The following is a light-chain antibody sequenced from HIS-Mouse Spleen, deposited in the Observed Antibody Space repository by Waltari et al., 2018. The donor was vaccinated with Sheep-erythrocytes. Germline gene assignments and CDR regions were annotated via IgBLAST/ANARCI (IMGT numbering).Light chain of an antibody. V-gene: IGLV1-40*01. CDR3: QSYDSSLSGYV. CDR2: GNS. Sequence: QSVLTQPPSVPGAPGQRVTISCTGSSSNIGAVSDVHWYQQLPGTAPKLLIYGNSNRPSGVPDRFSGSKSGTSASLAITGLQAEDEADYYCQSYDSSLSGYVFGTGTKVTVL. J-gene: IGLJ1*01. CDR1: SSNIGAVSD.